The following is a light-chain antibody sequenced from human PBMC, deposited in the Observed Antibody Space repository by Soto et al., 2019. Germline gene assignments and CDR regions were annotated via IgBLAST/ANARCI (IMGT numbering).Light chain of an antibody. CDR3: QTWGSSVVV. Sequence: QLVLTQSPSASASLGASVKLTCTLSSGHNNYAIAWHQQQPEKGPRYLMKVNSDGSHNKGDAIPDCFSGSSSGAERYITISRLQYEEEADYYCQTWGSSVVVFGGGTQLTVL. CDR2: VNSDGSH. V-gene: IGLV4-69*01. J-gene: IGLJ7*01. CDR1: SGHNNYA.